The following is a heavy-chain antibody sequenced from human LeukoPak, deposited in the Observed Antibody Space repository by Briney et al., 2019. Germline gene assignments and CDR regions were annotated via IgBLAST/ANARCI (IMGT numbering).Heavy chain of an antibody. CDR1: GFTVSSNY. CDR3: ARPLMTTVTNDAFDI. J-gene: IGHJ3*02. Sequence: TGGSLRLSCAASGFTVSSNYMSWVRQAPGKGLEWVSVIYSGGSTYYADSAKGRFTISRDNSKNTLYLQMNSLRAEDTAVYYCARPLMTTVTNDAFDIWGQGTMVTVSS. D-gene: IGHD4-17*01. CDR2: IYSGGST. V-gene: IGHV3-66*04.